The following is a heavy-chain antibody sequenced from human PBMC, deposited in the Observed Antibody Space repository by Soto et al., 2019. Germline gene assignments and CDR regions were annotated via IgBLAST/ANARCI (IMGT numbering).Heavy chain of an antibody. D-gene: IGHD6-19*01. J-gene: IGHJ5*02. CDR2: ISSSSTTK. V-gene: IGHV3-48*02. Sequence: EVQLVESGGGLVQPGGSLRLSCAASGFTFNSYSMNWVRQAPGKGLEWVSYISSSSTTKYYTDSVKGRCTISRDNAKNSLYLQMNSLRDDDTAVYYCSSPSSGWENWFDPWGQGTLVTVSS. CDR1: GFTFNSYS. CDR3: SSPSSGWENWFDP.